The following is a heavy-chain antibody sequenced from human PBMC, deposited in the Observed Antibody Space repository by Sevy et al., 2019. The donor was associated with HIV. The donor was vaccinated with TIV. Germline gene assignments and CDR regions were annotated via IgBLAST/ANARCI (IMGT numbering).Heavy chain of an antibody. CDR1: GGSFSGYY. J-gene: IGHJ6*02. Sequence: SETLSLTCAVYGGSFSGYYWSWIRQPPGKGLEWIGEINHSGSTNYNPSLKSRVTISVDTSKNQFSLKLSSVTAADTAVYYWARGTYYYDSSGYSAFYYYYYGMDVWGQGTTVTVSS. CDR3: ARGTYYYDSSGYSAFYYYYYGMDV. CDR2: INHSGST. V-gene: IGHV4-34*01. D-gene: IGHD3-22*01.